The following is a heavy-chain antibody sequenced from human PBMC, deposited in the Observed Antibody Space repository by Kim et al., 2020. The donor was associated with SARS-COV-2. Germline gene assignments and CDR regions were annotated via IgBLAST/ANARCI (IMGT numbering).Heavy chain of an antibody. CDR3: ARVLGAFDI. CDR2: GTT. J-gene: IGHJ3*02. Sequence: GTTYYSPSLKSRFTMSADTPENQFSLRLSSVTAADTAVYYCARVLGAFDIWGQGTIVTVSS. V-gene: IGHV4-39*01.